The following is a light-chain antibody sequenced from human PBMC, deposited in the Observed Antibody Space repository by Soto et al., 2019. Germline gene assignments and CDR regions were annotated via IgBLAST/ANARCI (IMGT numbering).Light chain of an antibody. J-gene: IGKJ4*01. Sequence: EIVLTQSPATLSLSPGERATLSCRASQRVDSYLAWYQQKRGQAPRLLIFDASNRATGIPARFSGSGSGTDFTLTISSLEPEDFAVYYCQQHSNRLTFGGGTKVEI. CDR3: QQHSNRLT. V-gene: IGKV3-11*01. CDR1: QRVDSY. CDR2: DAS.